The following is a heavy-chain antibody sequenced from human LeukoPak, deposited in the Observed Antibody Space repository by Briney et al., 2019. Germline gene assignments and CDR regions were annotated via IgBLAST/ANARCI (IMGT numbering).Heavy chain of an antibody. Sequence: SETLSLTCTVSGGSISSSSYYWGWIRQPPGKGLEWIGSIYYSGSTYYNPSLKSRVTISVDTSKNQFSLKLSSLTAADTAVYYCARNYYDSSGYTLDYWGQGTLVTVSS. J-gene: IGHJ4*02. CDR1: GGSISSSSYY. V-gene: IGHV4-39*07. D-gene: IGHD3-22*01. CDR2: IYYSGST. CDR3: ARNYYDSSGYTLDY.